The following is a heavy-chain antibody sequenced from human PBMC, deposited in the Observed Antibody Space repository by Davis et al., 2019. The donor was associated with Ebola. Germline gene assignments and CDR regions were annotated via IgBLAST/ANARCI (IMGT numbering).Heavy chain of an antibody. Sequence: GASLKISCKGSGYSFTSYWIGWVRQMPGKRLEWMGIIYPGDSDTRYSPSFQGQVTISADKSISTAYLQWSSLKASDTAMYYCARGGYSSGWCPWYFDLWGRGTLVTVSS. V-gene: IGHV5-51*01. CDR1: GYSFTSYW. J-gene: IGHJ2*01. D-gene: IGHD6-19*01. CDR2: IYPGDSDT. CDR3: ARGGYSSGWCPWYFDL.